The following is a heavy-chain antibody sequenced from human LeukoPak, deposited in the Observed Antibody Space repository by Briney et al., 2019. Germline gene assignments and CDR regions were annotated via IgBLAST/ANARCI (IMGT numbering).Heavy chain of an antibody. D-gene: IGHD3-3*01. V-gene: IGHV3-23*01. CDR3: AKSLRITIFGVVALFDY. CDR1: GFTFSSYA. J-gene: IGHJ4*02. CDR2: ISGSGGSA. Sequence: GGSLRLSCAASGFTFSSYAMSWVRQAPGRGLEWVSAISGSGGSAYYADSVKGRFTISRDNSKNTLYLQMNSLRAEDTAVYYCAKSLRITIFGVVALFDYWGQGTLVTVSS.